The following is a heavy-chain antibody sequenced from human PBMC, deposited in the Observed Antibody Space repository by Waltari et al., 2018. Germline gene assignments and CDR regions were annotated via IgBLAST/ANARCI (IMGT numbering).Heavy chain of an antibody. J-gene: IGHJ4*02. CDR3: TRNGGFYKIDY. V-gene: IGHV3-7*01. Sequence: EVQLVESGGDLVQPGGSLRLSCAASGFTFRDYWMPWVRQGPGKGLEWVANIRGDAGDHEYADSVKGRFTISRDNAKNSLYLQMNSLRAEDTAVYYCTRNGGFYKIDYWGQGSLVTVSS. CDR1: GFTFRDYW. CDR2: IRGDAGDH. D-gene: IGHD3-16*01.